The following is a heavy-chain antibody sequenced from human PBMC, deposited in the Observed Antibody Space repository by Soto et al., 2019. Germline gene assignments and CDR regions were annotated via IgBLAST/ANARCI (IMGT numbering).Heavy chain of an antibody. D-gene: IGHD3-16*01. CDR1: GFSLSNARMG. V-gene: IGHV2-26*01. CDR2: IFSNDEK. J-gene: IGHJ4*02. Sequence: QVTLKESGPVLVKPTETLTLTCTVSGFSLSNARMGVSWIRQPPGKALEWLAHIFSNDEKPYSTSLKSSLPISKVTSKSQVVLSMTNMDPVDTATYYCARIGGVLGVEYFDYWGRGTLVSVSS. CDR3: ARIGGVLGVEYFDY.